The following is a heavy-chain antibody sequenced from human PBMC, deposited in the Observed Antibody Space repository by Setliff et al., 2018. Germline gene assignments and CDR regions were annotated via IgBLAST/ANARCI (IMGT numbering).Heavy chain of an antibody. CDR3: ARDWRDYGAMGY. CDR2: INHSGST. D-gene: IGHD4-17*01. V-gene: IGHV4-34*01. Sequence: PGGSLRLSCAASGFTFSDYYMNWIRQAPGKGLEWIGEINHSGSTNYNPSLKSRVTISVDTSKNQFSLKLSSVTAADTAVYYCARDWRDYGAMGYWGQGTLVTVSS. CDR1: GFTFSDYY. J-gene: IGHJ4*02.